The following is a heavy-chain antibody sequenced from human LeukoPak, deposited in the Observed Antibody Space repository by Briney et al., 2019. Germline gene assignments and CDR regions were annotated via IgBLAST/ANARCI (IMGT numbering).Heavy chain of an antibody. V-gene: IGHV3-23*01. D-gene: IGHD4-11*01. CDR1: GFTFSIYV. CDR3: AKTTGYSDYSPFHH. Sequence: GGSLRLSCAASGFTFSIYVMTWVRQAPGKGLEWFSTVSGSGGTTYHADSVKGRFTVSRDNSRNTLYLQMNSLRVEDTAVYFCAKTTGYSDYSPFHHWGQGTLATVSS. CDR2: VSGSGGTT. J-gene: IGHJ1*01.